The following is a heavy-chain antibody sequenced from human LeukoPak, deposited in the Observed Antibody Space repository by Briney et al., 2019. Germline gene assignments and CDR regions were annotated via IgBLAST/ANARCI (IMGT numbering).Heavy chain of an antibody. CDR3: ARVAGFDPNDY. CDR1: GFTFSSYE. J-gene: IGHJ4*02. D-gene: IGHD3-9*01. CDR2: ISSSGSTI. V-gene: IGHV3-48*03. Sequence: GGSLRLSCAASGFTFSSYEMNWVRQAPGKGLEWVSYISSSGSTIYYADSVKGRFTISRDNAKNSLYLQMNSLRAEDTAVYYCARVAGFDPNDYWGQGTLVTVSS.